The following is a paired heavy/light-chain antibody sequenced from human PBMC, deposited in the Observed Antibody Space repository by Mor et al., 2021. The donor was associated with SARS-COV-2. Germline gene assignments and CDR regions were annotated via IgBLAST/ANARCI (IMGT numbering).Light chain of an antibody. J-gene: IGLJ2*01. CDR2: DVS. CDR3: SSYATDSVL. Sequence: QSALTQPASVSGSPGQSITISCTGTSSDVGGYNYVSWYQQHPGKAPKLMIYDVSNRLSGVSNRFSGSKSGNTASLTISGLQAEDEADYYCSSYATDSVLFGGGTKLTVL. CDR1: SSDVGGYNY. V-gene: IGLV2-14*01.
Heavy chain of an antibody. CDR3: ARDLGLLYFGGFDP. D-gene: IGHD3-10*01. Sequence: EVQLVESGGGLVQPGGSLRLSCAASEFTFSTSSMNWVRQAPGKGLEWVSYITSSSSTIYYADSVKGRFTISRDNAKNSLYLQMNSLRDDDTAVYYCARDLGLLYFGGFDPWGQGTLVTVSS. CDR1: EFTFSTSS. J-gene: IGHJ5*02. CDR2: ITSSSSTI. V-gene: IGHV3-48*02.